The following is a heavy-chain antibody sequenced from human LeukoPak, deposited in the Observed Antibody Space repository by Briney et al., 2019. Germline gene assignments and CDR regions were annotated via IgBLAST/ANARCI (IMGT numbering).Heavy chain of an antibody. CDR1: VFTFSTYA. CDR3: AKDGDGGNSGYYYGMDV. V-gene: IGHV3-23*01. CDR2: ISGSGGST. D-gene: IGHD4-23*01. J-gene: IGHJ6*02. Sequence: GGSLRLSCAASVFTFSTYAMSWVRQSPGTGLESVSAISGSGGSTYYADSVKGRFTISRDNSKNTLYLQMNSLRAEDTAVYYCAKDGDGGNSGYYYGMDVWGQGTTVTVSS.